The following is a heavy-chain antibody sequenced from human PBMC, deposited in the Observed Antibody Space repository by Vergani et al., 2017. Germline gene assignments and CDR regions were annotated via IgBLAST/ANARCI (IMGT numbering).Heavy chain of an antibody. V-gene: IGHV4-39*01. J-gene: IGHJ5*02. CDR1: GGSINPSSSF. Sequence: QLQLQESGPGLVKPSETLSLICTVSGGSINPSSSFLGWIRPSPGKGLEWIGSINYVGRTYYIPSLRRRATVFVYTSKNQFSLNLTSVTAADTAVYFCARGTPGYQVGDRRFDPWGQGTLVTVSS. CDR2: INYVGRT. D-gene: IGHD1-1*01. CDR3: ARGTPGYQVGDRRFDP.